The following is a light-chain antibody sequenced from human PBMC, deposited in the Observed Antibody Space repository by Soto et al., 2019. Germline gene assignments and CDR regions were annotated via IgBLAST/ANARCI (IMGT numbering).Light chain of an antibody. CDR2: GAS. V-gene: IGKV3-20*01. CDR1: QIISSIY. CDR3: QQYDGPPWT. J-gene: IGKJ1*01. Sequence: EIVLTQSPGTLSLSPGGRATLSCRTSQIISSIYLAWYQQKPGQPPRLLIYGASSRATGIPDRFSGGGSGTDFTLYISRLEPEDSAVYFCQQYDGPPWTFGRGTRLEI.